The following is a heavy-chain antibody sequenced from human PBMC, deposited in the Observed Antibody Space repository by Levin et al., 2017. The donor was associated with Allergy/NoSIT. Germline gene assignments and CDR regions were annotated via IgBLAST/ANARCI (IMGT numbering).Heavy chain of an antibody. CDR3: ARDLLLLWFGLPLGSNWFDP. CDR2: INHSGST. V-gene: IGHV4-34*01. D-gene: IGHD3-10*01. CDR1: GGSFSGYY. Sequence: SETLSLTCAVYGGSFSGYYWSWIRQPPGKGLEWIGEINHSGSTNYNPSLKSRVTISVDTSKNQFSLKLSSVTAADTAVYYCARDLLLLWFGLPLGSNWFDPWGQGTLVTVSS. J-gene: IGHJ5*02.